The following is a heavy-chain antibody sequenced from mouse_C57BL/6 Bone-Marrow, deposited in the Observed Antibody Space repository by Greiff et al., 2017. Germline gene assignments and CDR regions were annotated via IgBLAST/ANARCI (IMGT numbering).Heavy chain of an antibody. D-gene: IGHD3-3*01. V-gene: IGHV5-17*01. J-gene: IGHJ4*01. Sequence: EVKVVESGGGLVKPGGSLKLSCAASGFTFSDYGMHWVRQAPEKGLEWVAYISSGSSTIYYADTVKGRFTISSDNAKTTLFLQMTSLRSEDTAMYYCARQGLRAMDDWGQGTSVTVSA. CDR3: ARQGLRAMDD. CDR1: GFTFSDYG. CDR2: ISSGSSTI.